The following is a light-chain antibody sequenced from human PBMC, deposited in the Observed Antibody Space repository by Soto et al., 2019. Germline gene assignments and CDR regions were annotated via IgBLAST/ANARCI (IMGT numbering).Light chain of an antibody. Sequence: EIVLTQSPGTLSLSPGERATLSCRASQSLNSFYLAWYQQKPGQAPRLLIYGSSNRATGIPDRFSGSGSGTDCTRTISRLDPEDFAVYYCQQYDISPRTFGQGTKVEVK. CDR3: QQYDISPRT. CDR2: GSS. J-gene: IGKJ1*01. V-gene: IGKV3-20*01. CDR1: QSLNSFY.